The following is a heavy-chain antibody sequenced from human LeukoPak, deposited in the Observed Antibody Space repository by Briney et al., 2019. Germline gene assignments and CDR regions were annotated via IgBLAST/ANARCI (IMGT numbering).Heavy chain of an antibody. Sequence: GASVKVSCKASGYTFTSYYMHWVRQAPGQGLEWMGIINPSGGSTSYAQKFQGRVTMTRDMSTSTVYMELSSLRSEDTAVYYCARDRHVLLWFGESYPFDYWGQGTLVTVSS. CDR3: ARDRHVLLWFGESYPFDY. CDR2: INPSGGST. CDR1: GYTFTSYY. J-gene: IGHJ4*02. V-gene: IGHV1-46*01. D-gene: IGHD3-10*01.